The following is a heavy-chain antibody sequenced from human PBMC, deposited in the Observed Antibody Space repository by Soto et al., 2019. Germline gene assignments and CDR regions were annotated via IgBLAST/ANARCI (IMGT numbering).Heavy chain of an antibody. CDR1: NFIFSDYY. Sequence: QVQLVESGGGLVKPGGSLRLSCAASNFIFSDYYLSWIRQAPGKGLEWVSYISNSGTTVYYADSVKGRFTISRDNAKKSLYRQMNSLRAEDTAVYYCARDTLPTDFGLGWDVWGQGTTVTVSS. V-gene: IGHV3-11*01. D-gene: IGHD4-17*01. CDR2: ISNSGTTV. J-gene: IGHJ6*02. CDR3: ARDTLPTDFGLGWDV.